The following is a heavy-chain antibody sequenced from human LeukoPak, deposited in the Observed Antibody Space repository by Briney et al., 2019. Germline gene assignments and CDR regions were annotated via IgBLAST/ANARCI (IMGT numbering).Heavy chain of an antibody. CDR1: GFTFSSYS. D-gene: IGHD6-6*01. CDR2: ISSSSSYI. V-gene: IGHV3-21*01. J-gene: IGHJ6*03. Sequence: GGSLRLSCAASGFTFSSYSMNWVRQAPGKGLEWVSSISSSSSYINYADSVKGRFTISRDNAKNSLYLQMNSLRAEDTAVYYCATSIAARYYYYYYMDVWGKGTTVTVSS. CDR3: ATSIAARYYYYYYMDV.